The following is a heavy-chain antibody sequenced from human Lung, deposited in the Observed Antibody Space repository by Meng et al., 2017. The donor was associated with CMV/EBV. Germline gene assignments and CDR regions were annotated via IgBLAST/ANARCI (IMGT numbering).Heavy chain of an antibody. CDR3: AKGSAEGWHYYFDS. Sequence: ESXKISXAASGFTFDDYTMHWVRQAPGKGLEWVSLISLDGGSTYYADSVKGRFTISRDNSKNSLYVQMNSLRTEDTALYYYAKGSAEGWHYYFDSWGQGTLVXVSS. J-gene: IGHJ4*02. D-gene: IGHD2-15*01. CDR1: GFTFDDYT. CDR2: ISLDGGST. V-gene: IGHV3-43*01.